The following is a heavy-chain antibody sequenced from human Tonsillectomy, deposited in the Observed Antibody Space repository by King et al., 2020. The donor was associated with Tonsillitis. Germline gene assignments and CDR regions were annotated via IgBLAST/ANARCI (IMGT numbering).Heavy chain of an antibody. CDR2: ISAYNGNT. D-gene: IGHD3-9*01. Sequence: QLVQSGAEVKKPGASVKVSCKASGYTFTSYGISWVRQAPGQGLEWMGWISAYNGNTNYAQKLQGRVTMTTDTSTSTAYMERRSLSSDDTAVYYCARDLYDILTGYYTIRGNWFDPWGQGTLVTVSS. CDR3: ARDLYDILTGYYTIRGNWFDP. V-gene: IGHV1-18*01. J-gene: IGHJ5*02. CDR1: GYTFTSYG.